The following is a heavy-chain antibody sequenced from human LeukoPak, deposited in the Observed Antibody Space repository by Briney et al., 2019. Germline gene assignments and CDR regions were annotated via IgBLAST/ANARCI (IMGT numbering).Heavy chain of an antibody. J-gene: IGHJ4*02. Sequence: GGSLRLSCAASGFTFSSYAMSWVRQAPGKGLEWVSAISGSGGSTYYADSVKGRFTISRDNSKNTLYLQMNSLSAEDTAVYYCAKDRGQEGPSDPTLVGYQTDYWGQGTLVTVSS. D-gene: IGHD5-18*01. CDR1: GFTFSSYA. V-gene: IGHV3-23*01. CDR3: AKDRGQEGPSDPTLVGYQTDY. CDR2: ISGSGGST.